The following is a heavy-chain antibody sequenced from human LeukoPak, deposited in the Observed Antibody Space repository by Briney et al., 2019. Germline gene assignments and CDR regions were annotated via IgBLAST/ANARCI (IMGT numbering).Heavy chain of an antibody. D-gene: IGHD3-3*01. CDR3: AKGLGFWSGYYTSIDY. J-gene: IGHJ4*02. Sequence: GGSLRLSCAASGFTFSSYAMSWVRQTPGKGLEWVSGITASGGSTYHADSVKGRFTISRDNSINTLNLQMNNLRAEDTAIYYCAKGLGFWSGYYTSIDYWGQGSSVTVSS. V-gene: IGHV3-23*01. CDR2: ITASGGST. CDR1: GFTFSSYA.